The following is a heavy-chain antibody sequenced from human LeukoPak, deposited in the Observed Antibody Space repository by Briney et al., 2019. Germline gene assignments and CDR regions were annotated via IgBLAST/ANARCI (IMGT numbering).Heavy chain of an antibody. Sequence: PGRSLRLSCAGSGFTFSSYGMHWVRQAPGKGLEWVAVIWDDGTNNYYADSVKGRFTVSRDNSMNTLYLQVNSLTAEDTAVYYCARDWSRGNSGYVDHWGQGTLVTVSS. D-gene: IGHD5-12*01. CDR2: IWDDGTNN. CDR3: ARDWSRGNSGYVDH. CDR1: GFTFSSYG. V-gene: IGHV3-33*01. J-gene: IGHJ4*02.